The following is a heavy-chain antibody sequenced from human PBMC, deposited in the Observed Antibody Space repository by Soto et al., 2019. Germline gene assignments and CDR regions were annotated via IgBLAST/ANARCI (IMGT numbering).Heavy chain of an antibody. Sequence: PWWSLRLSCAASVFTVSDDHMSWFRQAPGKGPEWVSVIYYGGTTYYADSVQGRFTISRDKSKNTLYLQMNDLRADDTAVYYCAREAAGFDIWGQGTMVTVSS. CDR1: VFTVSDDH. CDR3: AREAAGFDI. V-gene: IGHV3-53*01. CDR2: IYYGGTT. J-gene: IGHJ3*02.